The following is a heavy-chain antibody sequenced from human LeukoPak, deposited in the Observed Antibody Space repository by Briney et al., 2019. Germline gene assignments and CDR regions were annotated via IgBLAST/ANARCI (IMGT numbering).Heavy chain of an antibody. Sequence: PGGSLTLSCAASGFTFSSYETNWVRQAPGKGLEWVSYISSSGSTIYYADSVKGRLTISRDNAKNSLYLQMNSLRAEDTAVYYCARGPARYYESSGLDYWGQGTLVTVSS. CDR1: GFTFSSYE. CDR2: ISSSGSTI. V-gene: IGHV3-48*03. J-gene: IGHJ4*02. CDR3: ARGPARYYESSGLDY. D-gene: IGHD3-22*01.